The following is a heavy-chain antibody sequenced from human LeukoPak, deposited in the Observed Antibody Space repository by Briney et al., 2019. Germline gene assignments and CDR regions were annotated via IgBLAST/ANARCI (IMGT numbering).Heavy chain of an antibody. CDR1: GFTFSSYW. V-gene: IGHV3-74*01. CDR3: ARGEWDLRD. J-gene: IGHJ4*02. CDR2: INTGGTEI. D-gene: IGHD1-26*01. Sequence: GGSLRLSCAASGFTFSSYWMHWVRQAPGEGLVWVSRINTGGTEINYADSVKGRFTISRDNAKNTLFLQMNSLRAEDTAFYYCARGEWDLRDWGQGTLVIVSS.